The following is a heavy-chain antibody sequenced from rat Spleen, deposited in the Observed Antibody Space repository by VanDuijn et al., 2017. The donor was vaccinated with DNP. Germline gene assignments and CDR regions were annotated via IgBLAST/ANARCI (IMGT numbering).Heavy chain of an antibody. Sequence: QVQLKESGPGLVQPSQTLSLTCTVSGFSLTSSGISWVRQPPGKGLEWIAAISSGGGTYYNSVLKSRLSINRDTSKTQVFLTMNSLKTEDTAIYFCTRDPNWYYFDYWGQGVMVTVSS. CDR3: TRDPNWYYFDY. J-gene: IGHJ2*01. D-gene: IGHD5-1*01. CDR1: GFSLTSSG. CDR2: ISSGGGT. V-gene: IGHV2S12*01.